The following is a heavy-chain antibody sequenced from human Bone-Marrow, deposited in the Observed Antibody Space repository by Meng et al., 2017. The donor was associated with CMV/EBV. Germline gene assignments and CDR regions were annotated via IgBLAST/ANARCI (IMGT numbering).Heavy chain of an antibody. J-gene: IGHJ6*02. Sequence: GGSLRLSCAAAGFTLSYYYMSWVRQAPGKGLEWVAYIGSSGTSISYGDPVKGRFTISRDNAKNSLYLQMNSLRAEDTAVYYCARYGYCSSSSCYANYYYGMDVWGQGTTVTVSS. V-gene: IGHV3-11*01. CDR3: ARYGYCSSSSCYANYYYGMDV. CDR1: GFTLSYYY. D-gene: IGHD2-2*03. CDR2: IGSSGTSI.